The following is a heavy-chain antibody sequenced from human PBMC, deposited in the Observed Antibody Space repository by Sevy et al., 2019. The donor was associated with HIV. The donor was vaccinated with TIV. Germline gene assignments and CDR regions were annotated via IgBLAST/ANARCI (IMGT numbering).Heavy chain of an antibody. CDR1: GYTFTGYY. J-gene: IGHJ4*02. D-gene: IGHD6-13*01. Sequence: ASVKVSCKASGYTFTGYYMHWVRQAPGQGLEWMGWINPNSGGTKYAQKFQGRVTMTTDTSISTAYMDLSSLRSDDTAVYYCASIGDSSWLSLLDYWGQGTLVTLSS. CDR2: INPNSGGT. V-gene: IGHV1-2*02. CDR3: ASIGDSSWLSLLDY.